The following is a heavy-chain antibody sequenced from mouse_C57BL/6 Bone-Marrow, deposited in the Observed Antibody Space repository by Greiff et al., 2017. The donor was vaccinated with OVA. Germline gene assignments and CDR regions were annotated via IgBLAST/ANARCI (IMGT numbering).Heavy chain of an antibody. Sequence: EVQLVDSGGGLVQSGRSLRLSCATSGFTFSDFYMEWVRQAPGKGLEWIAASRNKANDYTTEYSASVKGRFIVSRDTSQSILYLQMNALRAEDTAIYYCARDAAGYNWYFDVWGTGTTVTVSS. V-gene: IGHV7-1*01. D-gene: IGHD2-14*01. CDR3: ARDAAGYNWYFDV. CDR1: GFTFSDFY. J-gene: IGHJ1*03. CDR2: SRNKANDYTT.